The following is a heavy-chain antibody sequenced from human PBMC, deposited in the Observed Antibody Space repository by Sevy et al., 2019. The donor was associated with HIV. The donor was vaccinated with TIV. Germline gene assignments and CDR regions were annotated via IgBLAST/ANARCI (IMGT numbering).Heavy chain of an antibody. CDR2: TYYRSKWYN. Sequence: SQTLSLTCAISGDSVSSNSAAWNWIRQSPSRGLEWLGRTYYRSKWYNDYAVSVKSRITINPDTSKNQFSLQLNSVTPEDTAVYYCAKAVAGTPWGYYCYGMDVWGQGTTVTVSS. CDR1: GDSVSSNSAA. J-gene: IGHJ6*02. D-gene: IGHD6-19*01. CDR3: AKAVAGTPWGYYCYGMDV. V-gene: IGHV6-1*01.